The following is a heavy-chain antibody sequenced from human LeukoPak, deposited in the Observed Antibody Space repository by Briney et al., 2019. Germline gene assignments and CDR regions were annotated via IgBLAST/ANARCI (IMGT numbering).Heavy chain of an antibody. J-gene: IGHJ4*02. CDR1: GFSFSRYW. Sequence: GGSLRLPCAASGFSFSRYWMHWVRQAPGKGLVWVSRINSDGSSTSYADSEKGRFTVSRDNAKNTLYLQMNSLRAEDTAVYYCAREEDWNFDYWGQGTLVTVSS. D-gene: IGHD1-1*01. V-gene: IGHV3-74*01. CDR3: AREEDWNFDY. CDR2: INSDGSST.